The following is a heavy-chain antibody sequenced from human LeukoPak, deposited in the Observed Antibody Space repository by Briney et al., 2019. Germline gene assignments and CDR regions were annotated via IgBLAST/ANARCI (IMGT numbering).Heavy chain of an antibody. V-gene: IGHV4-39*07. CDR2: IFYSGST. D-gene: IGHD6-13*01. J-gene: IGHJ6*03. CDR3: ARDMVSTWPYFYTYYYMDV. Sequence: SETLSLTCNVSGDSIGSSSYYWGWIRQTPGKGLEWIGSIFYSGSTYYTPSLKSRVTMSLDTSKSQFSLKMTSVTAADTALYFCARDMVSTWPYFYTYYYMDVWGQGTTVAVTS. CDR1: GDSIGSSSYY.